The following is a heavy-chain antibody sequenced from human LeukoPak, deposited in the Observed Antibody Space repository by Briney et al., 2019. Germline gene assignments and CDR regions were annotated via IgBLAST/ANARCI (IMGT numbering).Heavy chain of an antibody. CDR1: GFTFSSYA. CDR2: IRGSGGTT. CDR3: AKDSAARSDY. D-gene: IGHD6-6*01. V-gene: IGHV3-23*01. Sequence: PGGSLRLSCAASGFTFSSYAMSWVRQAPGKGLEWVSLIRGSGGTTYYATSVKGRFTISSDNSKNPLYLQMNSLRAEDTAVYYCAKDSAARSDYWGQGTLVTVSS. J-gene: IGHJ4*02.